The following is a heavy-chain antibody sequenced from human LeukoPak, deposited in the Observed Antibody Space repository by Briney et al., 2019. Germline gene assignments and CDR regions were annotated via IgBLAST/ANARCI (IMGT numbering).Heavy chain of an antibody. Sequence: ASVKVSCKASGYTFTGYYMHWVRQAPGQGLEWMGWINPNSGGTNYAQKFQGRVTMTRDTSISTAYMELSRLRSDDTAVYYCARGPFYYGSGSYYLDYWGQGTLVTVSS. J-gene: IGHJ4*02. V-gene: IGHV1-2*02. D-gene: IGHD3-10*01. CDR3: ARGPFYYGSGSYYLDY. CDR2: INPNSGGT. CDR1: GYTFTGYY.